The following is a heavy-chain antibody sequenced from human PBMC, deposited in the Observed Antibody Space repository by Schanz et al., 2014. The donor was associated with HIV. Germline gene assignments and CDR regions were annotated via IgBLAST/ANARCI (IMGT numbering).Heavy chain of an antibody. CDR2: ISYDGSIE. J-gene: IGHJ4*02. Sequence: QVQLVESGGGVVQPGRSLRLSCAASGFTFSSYGMHWVRQAPAKGLEWVAVISYDGSIEYYADSVKGRFTISRDNSKNTLYLQMNSLRSEDTAVYYCAKVGSIYSTTWIDYWGQGTLVTVSS. CDR3: AKVGSIYSTTWIDY. CDR1: GFTFSSYG. D-gene: IGHD2-2*01. V-gene: IGHV3-30*18.